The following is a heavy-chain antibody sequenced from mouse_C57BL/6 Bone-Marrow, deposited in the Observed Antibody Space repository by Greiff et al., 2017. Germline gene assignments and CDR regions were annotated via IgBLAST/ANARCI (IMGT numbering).Heavy chain of an antibody. CDR2: IDPSDSYT. D-gene: IGHD1-1*01. CDR1: GYTFTSYW. CDR3: ARPITTVVAGYFDV. J-gene: IGHJ1*03. V-gene: IGHV1-69*01. Sequence: QVQLQQPGAELVMPGASVKLSCKASGYTFTSYWMHWVKQRPGQGLEWIGEIDPSDSYTNYNQKFKGKSTLTVDKSSSTAYMQLSSLTSEDSAVYYCARPITTVVAGYFDVWGTGTTVTVSS.